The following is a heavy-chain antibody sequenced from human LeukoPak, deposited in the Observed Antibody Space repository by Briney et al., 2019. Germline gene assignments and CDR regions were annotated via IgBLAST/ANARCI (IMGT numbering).Heavy chain of an antibody. D-gene: IGHD1-26*01. CDR2: ITGSGGTT. CDR1: GFTFSSYG. Sequence: PGGSLRLSCAASGFTFSSYGMHRVRQAPGTGLEWVSYITGSGGTTYYAASVKGRFTISRDNAKNSLYLQVNSLRDEDTAVYYCARGRSGSYFDYWGQGTLVTVSS. J-gene: IGHJ4*02. V-gene: IGHV3-48*02. CDR3: ARGRSGSYFDY.